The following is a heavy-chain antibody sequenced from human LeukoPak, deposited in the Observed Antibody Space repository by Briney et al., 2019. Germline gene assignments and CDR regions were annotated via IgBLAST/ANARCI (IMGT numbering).Heavy chain of an antibody. CDR3: AKVRSVAGPYYFDY. V-gene: IGHV3-23*01. D-gene: IGHD6-19*01. CDR2: ISPGGGTT. Sequence: GGSLRLSCAVSGFAFGSEAMSWVRQSPARGLEWVASISPGGGTTYYADYVKGLFTISRDNSKNSLFVQMNSLRAEDTAVYYCAKVRSVAGPYYFDYWGQGTLVTVSS. CDR1: GFAFGSEA. J-gene: IGHJ4*02.